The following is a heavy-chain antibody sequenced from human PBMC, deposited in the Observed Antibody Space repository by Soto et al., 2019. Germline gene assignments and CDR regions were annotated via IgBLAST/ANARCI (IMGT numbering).Heavy chain of an antibody. D-gene: IGHD4-17*01. CDR2: IIPIFGTA. CDR1: GGTFSSYA. V-gene: IGHV1-69*01. CDR3: AALQTVTIPDYYGMDV. Sequence: QVQLVQSGAEVKKPGSSVKVSCKASGGTFSSYAISWVRQAPGQGLEWRGGIIPIFGTANYAQKFQGRVTITADESTSTAYMELSSLRSEDTAVYYCAALQTVTIPDYYGMDVWGQGTTVTVSS. J-gene: IGHJ6*02.